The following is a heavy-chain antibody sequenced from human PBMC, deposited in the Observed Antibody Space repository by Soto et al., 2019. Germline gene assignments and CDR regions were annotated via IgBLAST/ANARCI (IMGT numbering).Heavy chain of an antibody. J-gene: IGHJ5*02. D-gene: IGHD3-22*01. CDR2: IYYSGST. V-gene: IGHV4-31*03. Sequence: PSETLSLTCTVSGGSISSGGYYWSWIRQHPGKGLEWIGYIYYSGSTYYNPSLKSRVTISVDTSKNQFSLKLSSVTAADTAVYYCARDYYDSSGYYNWFGPWGQGTLVTVS. CDR1: GGSISSGGYY. CDR3: ARDYYDSSGYYNWFGP.